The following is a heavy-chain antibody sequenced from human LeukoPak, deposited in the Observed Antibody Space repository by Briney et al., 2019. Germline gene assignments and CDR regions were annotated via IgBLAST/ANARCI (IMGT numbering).Heavy chain of an antibody. J-gene: IGHJ4*02. D-gene: IGHD5-12*01. V-gene: IGHV1-2*02. CDR2: LRPDTGAT. CDR3: ARVDTVGTVNPFY. Sequence: GASVKVSCKPSGYTFSAFYIHWVRQVPGQGLEWMGWLRPDTGATNFAQNFLGRVTMTGDTSISTAYMELSRLRPDDTAVYYCARVDTVGTVNPFYWGQGTLVTVSS. CDR1: GYTFSAFY.